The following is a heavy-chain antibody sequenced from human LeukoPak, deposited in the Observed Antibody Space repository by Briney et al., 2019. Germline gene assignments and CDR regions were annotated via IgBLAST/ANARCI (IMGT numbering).Heavy chain of an antibody. V-gene: IGHV3-23*01. CDR1: GFTFSSYW. CDR2: ISGSGGST. J-gene: IGHJ4*02. Sequence: GGSLRLSCAASGFTFSSYWMSWVRQAPGKGLEWVSAISGSGGSTYYADSVKGRFTISRDNSKNTLYLQMNSLRAEDTAVYYCAKVGSSSMYYFDYWGQGTLVTVSS. D-gene: IGHD6-6*01. CDR3: AKVGSSSMYYFDY.